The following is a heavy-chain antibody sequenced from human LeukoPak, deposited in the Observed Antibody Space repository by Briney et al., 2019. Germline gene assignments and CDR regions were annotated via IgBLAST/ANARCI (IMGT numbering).Heavy chain of an antibody. J-gene: IGHJ4*02. CDR2: IKNDGTEK. V-gene: IGHV3-7*01. CDR1: GFNFDDSW. CDR3: VRISTAVAGADY. Sequence: GGSLRLSCAASGFNFDDSWMTWVRQAPGKGLEWVANIKNDGTEKYYADFVKGRYTISRDNVESFLFLQMDSLRADDTAVYYCVRISTAVAGADYWGQGTLLTVSS. D-gene: IGHD6-19*01.